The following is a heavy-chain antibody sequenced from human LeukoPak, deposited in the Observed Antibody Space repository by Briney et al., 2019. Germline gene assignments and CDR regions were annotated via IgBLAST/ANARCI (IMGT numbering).Heavy chain of an antibody. CDR1: GFTFSSYA. J-gene: IGHJ4*02. D-gene: IGHD4-17*01. CDR3: AKDIYGDYEYYLDY. CDR2: ISSGGGST. Sequence: GGSLRLSCAASGFTFSSYAMRWVRQAPGKGLEWVSTISSGGGSTYYADSVRGRFTISRDNSKNTVFLQMNSLRAEDTAVYYCAKDIYGDYEYYLDYWGQGTLVTVSS. V-gene: IGHV3-23*01.